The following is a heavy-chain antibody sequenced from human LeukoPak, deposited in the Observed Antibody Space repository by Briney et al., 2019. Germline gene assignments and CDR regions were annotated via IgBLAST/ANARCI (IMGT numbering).Heavy chain of an antibody. J-gene: IGHJ4*02. CDR3: VREYFGGYDY. CDR2: SRNKENRYST. V-gene: IGHV3-72*01. Sequence: GGSLRLSCAASGFSFSVYYMAWVRQAPGKGLEWIGLSRNKENRYSTEYGASVKGRVTISRDDSKNLMYLEMKSLKSEDTAVYYCVREYFGGYDYWGQGTPVTVSS. CDR1: GFSFSVYY. D-gene: IGHD2-15*01.